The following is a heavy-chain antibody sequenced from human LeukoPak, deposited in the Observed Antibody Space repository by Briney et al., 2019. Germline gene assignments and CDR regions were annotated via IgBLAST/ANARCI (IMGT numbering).Heavy chain of an antibody. CDR3: ARGPSTTVADAFDI. V-gene: IGHV4-34*01. J-gene: IGHJ3*02. CDR1: GESFSDHY. Sequence: PSETLSLTCAVYGESFSDHYWSWIRQPPGKGLEWIGEINHSGSTNYNPSLKSRVTISVDTSKNQFSLKLSSVTAADTAVYYCARGPSTTVADAFDIWGQGTMVTVSS. CDR2: INHSGST. D-gene: IGHD4-23*01.